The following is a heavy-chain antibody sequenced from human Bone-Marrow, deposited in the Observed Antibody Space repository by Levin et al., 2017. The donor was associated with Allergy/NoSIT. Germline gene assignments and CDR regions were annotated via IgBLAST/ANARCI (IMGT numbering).Heavy chain of an antibody. D-gene: IGHD6-13*01. CDR3: ARDQGGSSSPLHFDY. CDR1: GGSISSYY. V-gene: IGHV4-4*07. J-gene: IGHJ4*02. Sequence: NSSETLSLTCTVSGGSISSYYWSWIRQPAGKGLEWIGRIYTSGSTNYNPSLKSRVTMSVDTSKKQFSLKLSSVTAADTAVYYCARDQGGSSSPLHFDYWGQGTLVTVSS. CDR2: IYTSGST.